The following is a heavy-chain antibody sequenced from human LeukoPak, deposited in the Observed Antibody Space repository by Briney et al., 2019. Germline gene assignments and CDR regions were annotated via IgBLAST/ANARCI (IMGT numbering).Heavy chain of an antibody. Sequence: PGGSLRLYCAASGFTFSSYAMHWVRQAPGKGLEWVAVISYDGSNKYYADSVKGRYTISRDNSKNTLYLQMNSLRAEDTAVYYCARESEGVGFEYWGQGTLVTVSS. CDR2: ISYDGSNK. J-gene: IGHJ4*02. V-gene: IGHV3-30-3*01. CDR1: GFTFSSYA. CDR3: ARESEGVGFEY. D-gene: IGHD1-26*01.